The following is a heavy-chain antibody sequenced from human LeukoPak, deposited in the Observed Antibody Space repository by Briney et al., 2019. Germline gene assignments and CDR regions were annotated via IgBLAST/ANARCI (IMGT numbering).Heavy chain of an antibody. Sequence: PGGSRRLSCRASGFTFRSYAIHWVRQSPGKGREGVAVISYEGSNKYYADSVKAPSTISTDNSKNTLYLQMNRMRAEDTAVYYCAIDDNTAIVLLDYWGQGTLVTVSS. CDR3: AIDDNTAIVLLDY. CDR1: GFTFRSYA. J-gene: IGHJ4*02. CDR2: ISYEGSNK. D-gene: IGHD5-18*01. V-gene: IGHV3-30*04.